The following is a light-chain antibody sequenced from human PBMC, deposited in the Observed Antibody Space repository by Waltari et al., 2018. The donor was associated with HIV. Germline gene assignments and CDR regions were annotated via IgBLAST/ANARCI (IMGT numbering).Light chain of an antibody. CDR3: QQSYRTPKT. J-gene: IGKJ5*01. CDR2: AAS. Sequence: IQMTQHPASLSASVGDRVTITCRASQIISSYLNWYQQKPGKAPKLLIDAASSLQSGVPSSFSGSGSGTDFTLTISSLQPEDFATYYCQQSYRTPKTFGQGTRLEIK. V-gene: IGKV1-39*01. CDR1: QIISSY.